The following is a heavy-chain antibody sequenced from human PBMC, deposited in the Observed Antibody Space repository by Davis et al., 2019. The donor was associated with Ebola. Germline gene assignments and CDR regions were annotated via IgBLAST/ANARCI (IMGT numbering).Heavy chain of an antibody. D-gene: IGHD4/OR15-4a*01. CDR2: IYYSGST. CDR3: ARSYGAAPFDY. CDR1: GGSISPYY. Sequence: MPSETLSLTCTASGGSISPYYWSWIRQPPGKGLEWIGYIYYSGSTKYNLSLKGRVAISVDTSKNQFSLKLSSVTAADTAVYYCARSYGAAPFDYWGQGTLVTVSS. J-gene: IGHJ4*02. V-gene: IGHV4-59*08.